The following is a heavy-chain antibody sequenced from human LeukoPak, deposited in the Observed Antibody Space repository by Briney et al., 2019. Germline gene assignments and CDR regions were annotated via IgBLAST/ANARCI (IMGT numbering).Heavy chain of an antibody. J-gene: IGHJ4*02. D-gene: IGHD2-15*01. V-gene: IGHV3-48*01. CDR1: TVTFNNAW. CDR2: INGGGSPI. CDR3: VRDNPRCCGVVPANIDDY. Sequence: PGGSLRLSCAAPTVTFNNAWVSWVCQAPGKGLEWVSYINGGGSPIYYADSVRGRFTISRDNAKNSLYLQMNSLRAEDTAVYYCVRDNPRCCGVVPANIDDYWGQGTLVTVSS.